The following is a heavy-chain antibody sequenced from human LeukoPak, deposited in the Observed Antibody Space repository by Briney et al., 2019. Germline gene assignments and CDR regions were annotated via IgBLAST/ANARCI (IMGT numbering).Heavy chain of an antibody. CDR1: GGSFSGYY. CDR3: ASGSATFDWLLYYFDY. J-gene: IGHJ4*02. Sequence: SETLSLTCAVYGGSFSGYYWSWIRQPPGKGLEWIGEINHSGSTNYNPSLKSRVTISVDTSKNQFSLKLSSVTAADTAVYYCASGSATFDWLLYYFDYWGQGTLVTVSS. CDR2: INHSGST. D-gene: IGHD3-9*01. V-gene: IGHV4-34*01.